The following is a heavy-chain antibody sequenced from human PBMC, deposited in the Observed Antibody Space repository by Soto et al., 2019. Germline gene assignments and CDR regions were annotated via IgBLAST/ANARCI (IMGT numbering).Heavy chain of an antibody. V-gene: IGHV4-30-2*01. D-gene: IGHD1-26*01. Sequence: QLQLQESGSGLVKPSQTLSLTWAVSGGSISSGGYCWGWIRQPPGKGLEWIGYIYHSGSTYYNLALKSRVTISVDRSKNQFSLKLSSVTAADTAVYYCAAGGELPRYYWGQGTLVTVSS. J-gene: IGHJ4*02. CDR1: GGSISSGGYC. CDR3: AAGGELPRYY. CDR2: IYHSGST.